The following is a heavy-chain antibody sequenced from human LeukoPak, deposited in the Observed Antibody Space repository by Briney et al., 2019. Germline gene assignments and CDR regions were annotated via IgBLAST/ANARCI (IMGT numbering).Heavy chain of an antibody. V-gene: IGHV3-23*01. CDR3: AKVTQVLRYFDRAHGRNWYFDY. Sequence: GGSLRLSCAASGFTFSSYAMSWVRQAPGKGLEWVSAISGSGGSTYYADSVKGRFTISRDNSKNTLYLQMNSLRAEDTAVYYCAKVTQVLRYFDRAHGRNWYFDYWGQGTLVTVSS. CDR2: ISGSGGST. D-gene: IGHD3-9*01. CDR1: GFTFSSYA. J-gene: IGHJ4*02.